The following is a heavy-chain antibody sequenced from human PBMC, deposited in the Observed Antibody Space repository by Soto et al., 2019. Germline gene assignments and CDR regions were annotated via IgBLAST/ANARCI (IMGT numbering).Heavy chain of an antibody. D-gene: IGHD3-9*01. J-gene: IGHJ4*02. Sequence: PGGSLRLSCAASGFTFSSYGMHWVRQAPGKGLEWVAVIWYDGSNKYYADSVKGRFTISRDNSKNTLYLQMNSLRAEDTAVYYCARAPIYYILTGYYGPTYYFDYWGQGTLVTVSS. CDR1: GFTFSSYG. CDR3: ARAPIYYILTGYYGPTYYFDY. CDR2: IWYDGSNK. V-gene: IGHV3-33*01.